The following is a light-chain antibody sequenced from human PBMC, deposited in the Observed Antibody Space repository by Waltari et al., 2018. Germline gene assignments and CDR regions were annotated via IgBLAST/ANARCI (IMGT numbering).Light chain of an antibody. V-gene: IGKV3-11*01. J-gene: IGKJ4*01. CDR2: DTS. Sequence: EIVLTQSPATLSLSPGERATLSCRASQSVSSFLSWYPQRPGQAPRLLIYDTSNRATGIPARFSGSGSGTAFTLTISSLEPEDFAVYYCQQRNSWPLTFGGGTKVEMK. CDR3: QQRNSWPLT. CDR1: QSVSSF.